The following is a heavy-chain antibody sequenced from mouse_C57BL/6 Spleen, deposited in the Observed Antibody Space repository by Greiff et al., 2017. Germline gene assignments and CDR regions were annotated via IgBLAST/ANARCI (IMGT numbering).Heavy chain of an antibody. V-gene: IGHV1-61*01. J-gene: IGHJ2*01. CDR1: GYTFTSYW. D-gene: IGHD1-1*01. CDR2: IYPSDSET. CDR3: AREGIYYYGSSYYFDY. Sequence: VQLQQPGAELVRPGSSVKLSCKASGYTFTSYWMDWVKQRPGQGLEWIGNIYPSDSETHYNQKFKDKATLTVDKSSSTAYMQLSSLTSEDSAVYYCAREGIYYYGSSYYFDYWGQGTTLTVSS.